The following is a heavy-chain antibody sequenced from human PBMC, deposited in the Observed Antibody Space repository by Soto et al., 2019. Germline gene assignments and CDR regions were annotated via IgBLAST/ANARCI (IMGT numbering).Heavy chain of an antibody. CDR2: ISYDGSNK. D-gene: IGHD3-3*01. J-gene: IGHJ4*02. V-gene: IGHV3-30-3*01. CDR1: GFTFSSYA. Sequence: QVQLVESGGGVVQPGRSLRLSCAASGFTFSSYAMHWVRQAPGKGLEWVAVISYDGSNKYYADSVKGRFTISRDNSKNTLYLQMNSLRAEDTAVYYCARQTYYDFWSGYWAPYYFDYWGQGTLVTVSS. CDR3: ARQTYYDFWSGYWAPYYFDY.